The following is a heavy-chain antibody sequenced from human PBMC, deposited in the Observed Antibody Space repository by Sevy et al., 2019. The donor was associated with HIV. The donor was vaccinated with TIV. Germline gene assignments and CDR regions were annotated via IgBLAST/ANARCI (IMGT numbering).Heavy chain of an antibody. CDR1: GFTFSSYS. D-gene: IGHD3-10*01. Sequence: GGSLRLSCAASGFTFSSYSMNWVRQAPGKGLEWVSSISSSSSYIYYADSVKGRFTISRDNAKNSMYLQTNSLRAEDTAVYYCARGSYGSGTLGGMDVWGQGTTVTVSS. CDR2: ISSSSSYI. CDR3: ARGSYGSGTLGGMDV. J-gene: IGHJ6*02. V-gene: IGHV3-21*01.